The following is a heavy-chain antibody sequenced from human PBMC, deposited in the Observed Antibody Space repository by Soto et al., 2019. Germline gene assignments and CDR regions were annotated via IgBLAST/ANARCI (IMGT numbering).Heavy chain of an antibody. Sequence: GASVKVSCKASGYTFIDYYMHWVRQAPGQGFEWMGRISPRSGGTNYAQKFQGRVTMTWDTSLNTAYMELSSLISEDTAVYYCARPPGYISDWYHFDLWGQGTLVTVSS. V-gene: IGHV1-2*02. CDR2: ISPRSGGT. CDR3: ARPPGYISDWYHFDL. CDR1: GYTFIDYY. J-gene: IGHJ4*02. D-gene: IGHD6-19*01.